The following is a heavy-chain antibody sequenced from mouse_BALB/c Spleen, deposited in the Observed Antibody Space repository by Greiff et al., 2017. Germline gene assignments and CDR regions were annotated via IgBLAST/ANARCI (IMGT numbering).Heavy chain of an antibody. CDR1: GFTFSSYG. Sequence: DVMLVESGGDLVKPGGSLKLSCAASGFTFSSYGMSWVRQTPDKRLEWVATISSGGSYTYYPDSVKGRFTISRDNAKNTLYLQMSSLKSEDTAMYYCARHRGFTMITTDFDYWGQGTTLTVSS. V-gene: IGHV5-6*02. D-gene: IGHD2-4*01. CDR3: ARHRGFTMITTDFDY. J-gene: IGHJ2*01. CDR2: ISSGGSYT.